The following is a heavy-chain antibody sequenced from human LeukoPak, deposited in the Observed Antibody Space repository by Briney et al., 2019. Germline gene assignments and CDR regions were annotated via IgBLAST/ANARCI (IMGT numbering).Heavy chain of an antibody. CDR1: GFTFSSYA. D-gene: IGHD1-26*01. V-gene: IGHV3-30-3*01. CDR2: ISYDGSNK. Sequence: GGSLRLSCAASGFTFSSYAMPWVRQAPGKGLEWVAVISYDGSNKYYADSVKGRFTISRDNSKNTLYLQMNSLRAEDTAVYYCARDLGSGSYSIWFDPWGQGTLVTVSS. CDR3: ARDLGSGSYSIWFDP. J-gene: IGHJ5*02.